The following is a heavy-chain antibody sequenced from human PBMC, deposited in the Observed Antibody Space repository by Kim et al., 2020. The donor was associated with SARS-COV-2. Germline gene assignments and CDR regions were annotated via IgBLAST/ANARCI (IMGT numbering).Heavy chain of an antibody. D-gene: IGHD6-19*01. J-gene: IGHJ5*02. CDR3: ARGYSSGWYRWFDP. V-gene: IGHV1-3*01. Sequence: KFQGRVTITRDTSASTAYMELTSLRSEDTAVYYCARGYSSGWYRWFDPWGQGTLVTVSS.